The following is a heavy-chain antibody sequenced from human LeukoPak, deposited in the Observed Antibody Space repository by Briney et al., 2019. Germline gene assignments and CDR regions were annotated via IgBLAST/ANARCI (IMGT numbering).Heavy chain of an antibody. D-gene: IGHD1-26*01. CDR1: GFTFSTYS. CDR2: ISSSSSYI. Sequence: GGSLRLSCAASGFTFSTYSMNWVRQAPGKGLEWVSSISSSSSYICHADSVKGRFTISRDNAKNSLYLQMNRLRAEDTAVYYCAREERSRGSYYTLNYWGQGTLVTVSS. V-gene: IGHV3-21*01. CDR3: AREERSRGSYYTLNY. J-gene: IGHJ4*02.